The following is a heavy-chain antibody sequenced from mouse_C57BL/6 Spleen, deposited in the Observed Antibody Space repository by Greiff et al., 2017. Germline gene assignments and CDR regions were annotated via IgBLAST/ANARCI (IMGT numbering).Heavy chain of an antibody. CDR3: ARRDTTVVDWYFDV. V-gene: IGHV1-18*01. CDR2: INPNNGGT. J-gene: IGHJ1*03. D-gene: IGHD1-1*01. CDR1: GYTFTDYN. Sequence: VQLQQSGPELVKSGASVTIPCKASGYTFTDYNMDWVKQSHGKSLEWIGDINPNNGGTIYNQKFKGKATLTVDKSSSTAYMELRILTSEDTAVYYCARRDTTVVDWYFDVWGTGTTVTVSS.